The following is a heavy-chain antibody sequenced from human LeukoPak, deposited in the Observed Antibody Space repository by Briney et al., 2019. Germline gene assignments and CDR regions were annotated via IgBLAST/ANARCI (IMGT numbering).Heavy chain of an antibody. Sequence: ASVKVSCKASRYAFTGYYMHWVRQAPGQGLEWMGWINPNSGGTNYAQKFQGRVTMTRDTSISTAYMELSRLRSDDTAVYYCARTGRLRFTGGFDIWGQGTMVTVSS. J-gene: IGHJ3*02. CDR3: ARTGRLRFTGGFDI. V-gene: IGHV1-2*02. CDR1: RYAFTGYY. D-gene: IGHD4-17*01. CDR2: INPNSGGT.